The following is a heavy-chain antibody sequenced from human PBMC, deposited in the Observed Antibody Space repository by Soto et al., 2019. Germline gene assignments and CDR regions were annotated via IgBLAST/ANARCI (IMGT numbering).Heavy chain of an antibody. J-gene: IGHJ3*02. CDR2: IIPIFGTA. V-gene: IGHV1-69*01. D-gene: IGHD5-12*01. CDR1: GGTFSGYA. CDR3: ARGQQVVSGYASHAFDI. Sequence: QVQLVQSGAEVKKPGSSVKVSCKASGGTFSGYAISWVRQAPGQGLEWLGGIIPIFGTANYAQKFQGRVTITAADSTSTAYMELSSLRSEDTAVYYCARGQQVVSGYASHAFDIWGQGTMVTVSS.